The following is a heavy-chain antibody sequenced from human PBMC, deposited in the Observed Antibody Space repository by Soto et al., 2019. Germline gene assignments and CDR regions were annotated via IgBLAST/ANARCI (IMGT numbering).Heavy chain of an antibody. CDR3: ARFSGGSYNTYYFYYGMDV. J-gene: IGHJ6*02. V-gene: IGHV1-18*01. Sequence: ASVKVSCKASGYTFTSYGISWVRQAPGQGLDWMGSISAYNGNTKYAQDLQGRVTMTTDTSTSTAYMELRSLRSDDTAVYYCARFSGGSYNTYYFYYGMDVWGQGTTVTVSS. D-gene: IGHD2-15*01. CDR1: GYTFTSYG. CDR2: ISAYNGNT.